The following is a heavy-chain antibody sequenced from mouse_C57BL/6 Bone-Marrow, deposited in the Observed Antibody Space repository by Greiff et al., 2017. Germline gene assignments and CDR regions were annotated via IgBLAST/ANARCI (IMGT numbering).Heavy chain of an antibody. J-gene: IGHJ4*01. CDR2: INPNNGGT. CDR1: GYTFTDYN. V-gene: IGHV1-22*01. Sequence: EVKVVESGPELVKPGASVKMSCKASGYTFTDYNMHWVKQSHGKSLEWIGYINPNNGGTSYNQKFKGKATLTVNKSSSTAYMELRSLTSEDSAVYYCARGDSYGNYAMDYWGQGTSVTVSS. D-gene: IGHD1-1*01. CDR3: ARGDSYGNYAMDY.